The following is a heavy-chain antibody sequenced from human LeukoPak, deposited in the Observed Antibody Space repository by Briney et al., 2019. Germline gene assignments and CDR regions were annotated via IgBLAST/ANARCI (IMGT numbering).Heavy chain of an antibody. CDR1: GGSISSYY. J-gene: IGHJ4*02. CDR2: ISYSGSA. V-gene: IGHV4-59*01. D-gene: IGHD1-14*01. CDR3: ARATGYYFDY. Sequence: SETLSLTCTVSGGSISSYYWSWIRQPPGKGLEWIAYISYSGSADYNPSLKSRVTISVDTSKNQFSLKLSSVTAADTAVYYCARATGYYFDYWGQGTLVTLSS.